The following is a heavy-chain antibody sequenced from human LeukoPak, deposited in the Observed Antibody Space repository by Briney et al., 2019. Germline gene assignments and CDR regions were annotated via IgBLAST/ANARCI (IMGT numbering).Heavy chain of an antibody. CDR2: IYYSGST. CDR3: ARADSSPNYCYYGMDV. CDR1: GGSISSYY. V-gene: IGHV4-59*08. D-gene: IGHD6-13*01. Sequence: SETLSLTCTVSGGSISSYYWSWIRQPPEKGLGWIGYIYYSGSTNYNTSLKSRVTISVDTSKNQFSLKLSSVTAADTAVYYCARADSSPNYCYYGMDVWGQGTTVTVSS. J-gene: IGHJ6*02.